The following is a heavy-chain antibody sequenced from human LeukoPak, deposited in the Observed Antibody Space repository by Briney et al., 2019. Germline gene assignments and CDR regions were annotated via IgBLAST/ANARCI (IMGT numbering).Heavy chain of an antibody. CDR2: IRYDGSNK. J-gene: IGHJ4*02. D-gene: IGHD5-24*01. CDR3: AKEMKDGYNSEFDY. CDR1: GFTFSSYG. Sequence: PGGSLRLSCSASGFTFSSYGMHWVRQAPGKGLEWVAFIRYDGSNKYYADSVKGRFTISRDNSKNTLYLQMNSLRAEDTAVYYCAKEMKDGYNSEFDYWGQGTLVTVSS. V-gene: IGHV3-30*02.